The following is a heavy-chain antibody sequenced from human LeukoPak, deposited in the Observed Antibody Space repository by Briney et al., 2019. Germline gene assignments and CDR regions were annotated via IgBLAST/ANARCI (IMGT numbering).Heavy chain of an antibody. Sequence: GGSLRLSCAASGFTFSSYSMNWVRQAPGKGLEWVAAISTTSGNIYYADSVKGRFTISRDNAKNSLYLQMNSLRVEDTALYYCARRAPSHDFDNWGQGTLVTVSS. CDR3: ARRAPSHDFDN. V-gene: IGHV3-21*01. CDR1: GFTFSSYS. CDR2: ISTTSGNI. J-gene: IGHJ4*02.